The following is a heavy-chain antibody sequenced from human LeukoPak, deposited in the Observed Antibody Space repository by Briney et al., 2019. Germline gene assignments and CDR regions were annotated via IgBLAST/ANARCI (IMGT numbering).Heavy chain of an antibody. CDR1: GGSISSYY. D-gene: IGHD6-19*01. CDR3: ARDRKQWLLPYSYYSGMDV. CDR2: IYYSGST. V-gene: IGHV4-59*01. J-gene: IGHJ6*02. Sequence: SETLSLTCTVSGGSISSYYWSWIRQPPGKGLEWIGYIYYSGSTNYNPSLKSRVTISVDTSKNQFSLKLSSVTAADTAVYYCARDRKQWLLPYSYYSGMDVWAKGPRSPSP.